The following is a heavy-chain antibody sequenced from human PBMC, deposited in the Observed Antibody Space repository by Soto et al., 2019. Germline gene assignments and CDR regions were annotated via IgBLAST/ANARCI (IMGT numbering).Heavy chain of an antibody. V-gene: IGHV3-30-3*01. D-gene: IGHD5-12*01. CDR1: GFTFSSYA. Sequence: QVQLVESGGGVVQPGRSLRLSCAASGFTFSSYAMHWVRQAPGKGLEWVAVISYDGSNKYYADSVKGRFTISRDTSNNRLYLQMNSLTAEDTAVYYCARSDGYNCFYFVDWGLGGLVTVSS. CDR2: ISYDGSNK. CDR3: ARSDGYNCFYFVD. J-gene: IGHJ4*02.